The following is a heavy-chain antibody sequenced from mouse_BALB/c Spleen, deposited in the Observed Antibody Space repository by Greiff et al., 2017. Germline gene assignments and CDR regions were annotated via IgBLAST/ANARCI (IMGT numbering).Heavy chain of an antibody. CDR2: ISDGGSYT. V-gene: IGHV5-4*02. CDR1: GFTFSDYY. J-gene: IGHJ3*01. CDR3: ARDGTTVVATRFAY. D-gene: IGHD1-1*01. Sequence: EVMLVESGGGLVKPGGSLKLSCAASGFTFSDYYMYWVRQTPEKRLEWVATISDGGSYTYYPDSVKGRFTISRDNAKNNLYLQMSSLKSEDTAMYYCARDGTTVVATRFAYWGQGTLVTVSA.